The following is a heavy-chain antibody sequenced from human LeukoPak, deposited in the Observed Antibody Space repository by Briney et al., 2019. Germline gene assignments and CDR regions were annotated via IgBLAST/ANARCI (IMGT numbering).Heavy chain of an antibody. CDR3: AKASRFGYSYGPREYFYYMDV. V-gene: IGHV3-23*01. CDR2: ISGSGGST. Sequence: GGSLRLSCAASGFTFSSYGMSWVRQAPGKGLEWVSTISGSGGSTYYADSVKGRFTISRDNSKNTLYLQMNTLRAEDTAVYYCAKASRFGYSYGPREYFYYMDVWGKGTTVTISS. J-gene: IGHJ6*03. D-gene: IGHD5-18*01. CDR1: GFTFSSYG.